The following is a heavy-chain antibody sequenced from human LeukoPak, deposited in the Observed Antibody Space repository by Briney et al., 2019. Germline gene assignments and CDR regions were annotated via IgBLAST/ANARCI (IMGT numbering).Heavy chain of an antibody. CDR3: AREAAGTRIGYFDY. CDR2: IYYSGST. D-gene: IGHD6-13*01. J-gene: IGHJ4*02. V-gene: IGHV4-59*01. Sequence: PSETLSLTCTVSGGSISSYYWSWIRQPPGKGLEWIGYIYYSGSTNYNPSLKSRVTISVDTSKNQFSLKLSSVTAADTAVYYCAREAAGTRIGYFDYWGQGTLVTVSS. CDR1: GGSISSYY.